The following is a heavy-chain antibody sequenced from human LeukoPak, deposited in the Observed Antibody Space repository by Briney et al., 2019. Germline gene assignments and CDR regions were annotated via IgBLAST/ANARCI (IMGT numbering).Heavy chain of an antibody. Sequence: SETLSLTCTVSGGSISSYYWTWIRQHPGKGLEWIGYIYYSGSTYHNPSLKSRVTISVDTSKNQFSLNLSSVTAADTAVYYCGFRQEADFIDYWGQGTLVTVSS. J-gene: IGHJ4*02. CDR2: IYYSGST. D-gene: IGHD2-15*01. CDR1: GGSISSYY. CDR3: GFRQEADFIDY. V-gene: IGHV4-59*06.